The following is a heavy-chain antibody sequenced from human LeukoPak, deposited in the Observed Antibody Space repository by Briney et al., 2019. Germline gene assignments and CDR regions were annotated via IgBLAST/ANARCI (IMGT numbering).Heavy chain of an antibody. CDR3: AGSGGLDY. Sequence: GGSLRLSCAASGFTFDDYGMSWVRQARGKGLEWVANIKPDGSEKYYVDSVKGRFTISRDNAKNSLYLQMNSLRAEDTAVYYCAGSGGLDYWGQGTLVTVSS. CDR2: IKPDGSEK. J-gene: IGHJ4*02. CDR1: GFTFDDYG. V-gene: IGHV3-7*02. D-gene: IGHD2-15*01.